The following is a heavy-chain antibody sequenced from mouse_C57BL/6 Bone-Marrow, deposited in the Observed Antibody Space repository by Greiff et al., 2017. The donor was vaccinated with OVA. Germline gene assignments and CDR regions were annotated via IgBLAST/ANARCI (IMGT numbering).Heavy chain of an antibody. J-gene: IGHJ4*01. D-gene: IGHD2-4*01. CDR1: GFSFNTYA. Sequence: EVQGVESGGGLVQPKGSLKLSCAASGFSFNTYAMNWVRQAPGKGLEWVARIRSKSNNYATYYADSVKDRFTISRDDSESMLYLQMNNLKTEDTAMYYCVREGWDYDIAMDYWGQGTSVTVSS. V-gene: IGHV10-1*01. CDR3: VREGWDYDIAMDY. CDR2: IRSKSNNYAT.